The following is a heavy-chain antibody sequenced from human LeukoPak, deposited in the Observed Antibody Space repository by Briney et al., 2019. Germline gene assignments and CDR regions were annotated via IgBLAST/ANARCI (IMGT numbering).Heavy chain of an antibody. CDR3: ARRLSGYTPHFDY. CDR2: IYPGDSDT. CDR1: GYSFTSYW. J-gene: IGHJ4*02. Sequence: GEPLKISCKGSGYSFTSYWIGWVRQMPGKGLEWMGIIYPGDSDTRYSPSFQGQVTISADKSISTAYLQWSSLKASDTPMYYCARRLSGYTPHFDYWGQGTLVTVSS. D-gene: IGHD3-22*01. V-gene: IGHV5-51*01.